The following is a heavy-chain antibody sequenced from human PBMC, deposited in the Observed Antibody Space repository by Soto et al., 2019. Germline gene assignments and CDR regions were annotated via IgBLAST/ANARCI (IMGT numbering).Heavy chain of an antibody. CDR2: IYDGGST. CDR3: AREVEGYSQFDD. Sequence: QVQLRESGPGLVKPSQTLSLTCSVSGASVTRDGNCWTWIRQPPGKGLEIVASIYDGGSTFYNPYPTSRVTISIDRAKNEFSLKSTSATAAGTAVYYCAREVEGYSQFDDWGQEALVTVS. D-gene: IGHD4-4*01. CDR1: GASVTRDGNC. J-gene: IGHJ4*02. V-gene: IGHV4-30-2*01.